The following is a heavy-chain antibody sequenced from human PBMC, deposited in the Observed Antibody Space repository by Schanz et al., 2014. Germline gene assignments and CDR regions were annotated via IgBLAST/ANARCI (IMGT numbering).Heavy chain of an antibody. V-gene: IGHV1-18*04. CDR3: ARGWGYDALTGYVF. Sequence: QVQLVQSGGEVKKPGASVKVSCKASGYTFRHYGISWLRQAPGQGLEWMGYISGYNGNTNYAPKVQDRVTMTTDTSSSTAYMELRSLRSDDKAVYYCARGWGYDALTGYVFWGQGTLVTVSS. CDR1: GYTFRHYG. J-gene: IGHJ4*02. CDR2: ISGYNGNT. D-gene: IGHD3-9*01.